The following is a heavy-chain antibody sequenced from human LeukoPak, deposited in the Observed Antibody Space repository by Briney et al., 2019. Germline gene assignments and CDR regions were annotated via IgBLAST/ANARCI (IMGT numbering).Heavy chain of an antibody. V-gene: IGHV4-4*07. CDR2: IYTSGST. CDR1: GGSISSYY. J-gene: IGHJ4*02. CDR3: ARGGRGKAVDFDF. Sequence: PSETLSLTCTVSGGSISSYYWIWIRQPAGKGLEWIGRIYTSGSTNYTPSLKSRVTMSVDTSKNQVSLKLRSVTDADTAVYYCARGGRGKAVDFDFWGQGTLVTVSS. D-gene: IGHD6-19*01.